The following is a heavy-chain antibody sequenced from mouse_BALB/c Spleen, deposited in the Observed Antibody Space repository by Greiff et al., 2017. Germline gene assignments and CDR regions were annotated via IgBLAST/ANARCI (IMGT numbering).Heavy chain of an antibody. V-gene: IGHV1S34*01. J-gene: IGHJ2*01. CDR2: ISCYNGAT. D-gene: IGHD2-10*02. CDR3: ARVGYGNYAFDY. CDR1: GYSFTGYY. Sequence: LVKTGASVKISCKASGYSFTGYYMHWVKQSHGKSLEWIGYISCYNGATSYNQKFKGKATFTVDTSSSTAYMQLSSLTSEDSAVYYCARVGYGNYAFDYWGQGTTLTVSS.